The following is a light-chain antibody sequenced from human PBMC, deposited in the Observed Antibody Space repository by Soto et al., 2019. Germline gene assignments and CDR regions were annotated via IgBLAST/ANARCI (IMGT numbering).Light chain of an antibody. V-gene: IGKV3-15*01. CDR3: QQYGSSGT. CDR1: QSLSSN. Sequence: EIVMTQSPATLSVSPGERATLSCRASQSLSSNLAWYQQKPGQAPRLLIYGASTRATGIPARFSGSGSGTEFTLTISSLQSEDFAVYYCQQYGSSGTFGQGSKV. J-gene: IGKJ1*01. CDR2: GAS.